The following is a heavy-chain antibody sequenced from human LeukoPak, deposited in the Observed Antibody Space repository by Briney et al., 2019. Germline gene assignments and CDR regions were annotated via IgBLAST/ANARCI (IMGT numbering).Heavy chain of an antibody. D-gene: IGHD3-9*01. CDR3: ARDSNFDLTFGFDP. J-gene: IGHJ5*02. CDR1: GDSVSSNSAA. V-gene: IGHV6-1*01. CDR2: TYYRPKWYN. Sequence: SQTLSLTCAISGDSVSSNSAAWNWIRQSPSRGLEWLGRTYYRPKWYNDYAVSVKSRITTNPDTSKNQFSLQLNSVTPEDTAVYYCARDSNFDLTFGFDPWGQGTLVTVSS.